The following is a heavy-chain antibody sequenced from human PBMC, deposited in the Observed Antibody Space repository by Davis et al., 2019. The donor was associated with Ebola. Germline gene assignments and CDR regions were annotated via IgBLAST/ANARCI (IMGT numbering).Heavy chain of an antibody. CDR2: ISWNSGSI. CDR3: AKVGIAGEFDY. J-gene: IGHJ4*02. V-gene: IGHV3-9*02. Sequence: GGSLRPSCQPPGFPSDVFAMHWVRQASGKGLAWGSAISWNSGSIAYADSVKRRVTISRDNAKNSLYLQMNSLRAEDTALYYCAKVGIAGEFDYWGQGTLVTSSS. CDR1: GFPSDVFA. D-gene: IGHD6-13*01.